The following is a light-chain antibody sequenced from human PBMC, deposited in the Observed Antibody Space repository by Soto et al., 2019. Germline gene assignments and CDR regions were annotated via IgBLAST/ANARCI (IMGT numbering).Light chain of an antibody. Sequence: DVQMTQSPSTLSASVGDRVAITCRASQSINNWLAWYQLKPGKAPKLLIYDASSLESGVPSRFSGSGSGTEFTLTISSLQPDDFATYYCQQYNSYPKTFGQGTKV. V-gene: IGKV1-5*01. CDR1: QSINNW. J-gene: IGKJ1*01. CDR2: DAS. CDR3: QQYNSYPKT.